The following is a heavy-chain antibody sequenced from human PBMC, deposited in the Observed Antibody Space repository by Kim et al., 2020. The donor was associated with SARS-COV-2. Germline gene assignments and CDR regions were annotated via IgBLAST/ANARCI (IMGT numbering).Heavy chain of an antibody. Sequence: SETLSLTCTVSGCSFSSYYWSWVRQPPNKGLEWIAYTHYRGRDEFNPSLNSRVAILLDTTNNQFSLMLTSVTAADTAAYFCARYLGGEGAFVIWCSGT. D-gene: IGHD3-10*01. CDR2: THYRGRD. CDR1: GCSFSSYY. CDR3: ARYLGGEGAFVI. V-gene: IGHV4-59*01. J-gene: IGHJ3*02.